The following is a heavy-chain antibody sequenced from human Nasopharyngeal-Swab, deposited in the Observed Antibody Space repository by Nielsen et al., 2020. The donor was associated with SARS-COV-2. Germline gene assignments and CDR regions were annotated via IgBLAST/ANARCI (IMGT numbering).Heavy chain of an antibody. J-gene: IGHJ6*02. D-gene: IGHD3-9*01. Sequence: GGSLRLSCAASGFTFSSYRMHWVRQAPGKGLVWVSRINTDGGETGYADSVTGRFTISRDSTKNTLSLQMNSLRAEDTGIYYCTRDQRTFDWPPMDIWGRGTTVTVSS. CDR3: TRDQRTFDWPPMDI. CDR2: INTDGGET. V-gene: IGHV3-74*01. CDR1: GFTFSSYR.